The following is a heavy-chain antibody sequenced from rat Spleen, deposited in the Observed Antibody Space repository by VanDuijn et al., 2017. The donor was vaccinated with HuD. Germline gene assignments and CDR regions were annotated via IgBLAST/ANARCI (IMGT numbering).Heavy chain of an antibody. CDR1: GFTFNNYW. CDR3: TRESLAFYFDY. Sequence: EVQLVESGGGLVQPGRSLKLSCVASGFTFNNYWMTWIRQAPGKGLEWVASITNTGRSTYYPDSVRGRFSVSRDNVKSTLYLQMNSLRSEDTATYYCTRESLAFYFDYWGQGVMVTVSS. CDR2: ITNTGRST. J-gene: IGHJ2*01. V-gene: IGHV5-31*01.